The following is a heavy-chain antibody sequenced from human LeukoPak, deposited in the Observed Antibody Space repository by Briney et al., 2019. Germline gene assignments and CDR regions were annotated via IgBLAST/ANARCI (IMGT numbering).Heavy chain of an antibody. CDR2: ISWNSGSI. D-gene: IGHD3-10*01. J-gene: IGHJ4*02. CDR1: GFTFDDYA. CDR3: AKDRYGSGSYYFDY. Sequence: PGGSLRLSCAASGFTFDDYAMHWVRHAPGKGLEWVSGISWNSGSIGYADSVKGRFTISRDNAKNSLYPQMNSLRTEDTALYYCAKDRYGSGSYYFDYWGQGTLVTVSS. V-gene: IGHV3-9*01.